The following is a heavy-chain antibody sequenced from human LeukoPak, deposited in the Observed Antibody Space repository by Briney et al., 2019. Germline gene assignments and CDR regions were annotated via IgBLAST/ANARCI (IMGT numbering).Heavy chain of an antibody. CDR3: ARRKGSYGSGRHAFDI. J-gene: IGHJ3*02. Sequence: KTGGSLRLSCVVSGFTFSDYYMSWIRQTPGKGLEWIAYISGSGDTTFYTDSVKGRFTISRDNGKNSVYLQMSNLRAEDTAVYYCARRKGSYGSGRHAFDIWGQGTMVTVSS. V-gene: IGHV3-11*01. D-gene: IGHD3-10*01. CDR1: GFTFSDYY. CDR2: ISGSGDTT.